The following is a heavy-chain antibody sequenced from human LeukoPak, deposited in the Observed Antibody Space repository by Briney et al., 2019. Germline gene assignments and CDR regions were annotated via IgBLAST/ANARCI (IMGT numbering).Heavy chain of an antibody. CDR2: IYYNGST. CDR1: GGSISSSSYY. CDR3: ARGAVYSNRNWFDP. Sequence: SETLSLTCCVSGGSISSSSYYWGSFRQPPVEGLEWIGSIYYNGSTYYNPSLKNRVTISVDTSKNQFSLKLSSVTAADTVVYYCARGAVYSNRNWFDPWGQGTLVTVSS. D-gene: IGHD6-13*01. J-gene: IGHJ5*02. V-gene: IGHV4-39*07.